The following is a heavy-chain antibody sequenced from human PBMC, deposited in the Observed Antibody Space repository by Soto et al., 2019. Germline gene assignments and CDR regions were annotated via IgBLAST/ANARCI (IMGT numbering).Heavy chain of an antibody. D-gene: IGHD6-13*01. CDR2: IRNKANRYTT. J-gene: IGHJ4*02. CDR1: GFSFSDHY. V-gene: IGHV3-72*01. CDR3: TRDNPRAPGTLDY. Sequence: PGGSLRLSCAASGFSFSDHYMDWVRQAPGKGLEWVGRIRNKANRYTTESAASVKGRLTISRDDSKNSLYRQMNSLVTDDTAVYFCTRDNPRAPGTLDYWGQGTLVSVSS.